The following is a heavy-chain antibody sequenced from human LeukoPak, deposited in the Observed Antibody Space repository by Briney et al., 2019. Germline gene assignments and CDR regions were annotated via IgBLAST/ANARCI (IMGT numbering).Heavy chain of an antibody. V-gene: IGHV1-69*06. J-gene: IGHJ3*02. CDR3: ASNSESYLNDAFDI. CDR2: IIPIFGTA. D-gene: IGHD1-26*01. Sequence: ASVKVSCKASGGTFSSYAISWVRQAPGQGLEWMGGIIPIFGTANYAQKFQGRVTITADKSTSTAYMELSSLRSEDTAVYYCASNSESYLNDAFDIWGQGTMVTVSS. CDR1: GGTFSSYA.